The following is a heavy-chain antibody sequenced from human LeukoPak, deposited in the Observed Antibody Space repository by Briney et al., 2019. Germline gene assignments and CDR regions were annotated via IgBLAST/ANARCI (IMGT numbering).Heavy chain of an antibody. CDR1: GFTFSSYG. J-gene: IGHJ4*02. CDR2: IWYDGSNK. D-gene: IGHD3-22*01. Sequence: GGSLRLSCAASGFTFSSYGMHWVRQAPGKGLEWVAVIWYDGSNKYYADSVKGRFTISRDNSKNTLYLQMNSLRAEDTAVYYCAKDRKSFDSRGGFDYWGQGTLVTVSS. CDR3: AKDRKSFDSRGGFDY. V-gene: IGHV3-30*02.